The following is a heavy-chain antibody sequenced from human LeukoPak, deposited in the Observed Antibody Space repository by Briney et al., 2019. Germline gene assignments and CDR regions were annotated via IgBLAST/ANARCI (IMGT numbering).Heavy chain of an antibody. Sequence: GSLRLSCAASGFTFSKHWMHWVRLGSRKGLVWVSRIKYDGSYANYADSVKGRFTISRDNSKNTLYLQMNSLRAEDTAVYYCARVPERFHPMRITIFGVVARPYYYYGMDVWGQGTTVTVSS. CDR3: ARVPERFHPMRITIFGVVARPYYYYGMDV. D-gene: IGHD3-3*01. CDR2: IKYDGSYA. CDR1: GFTFSKHW. V-gene: IGHV3-74*01. J-gene: IGHJ6*02.